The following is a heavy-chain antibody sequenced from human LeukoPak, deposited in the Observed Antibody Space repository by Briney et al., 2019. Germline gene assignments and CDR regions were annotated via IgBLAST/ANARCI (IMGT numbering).Heavy chain of an antibody. CDR1: GFTFDDYA. CDR2: ISWNSGSI. J-gene: IGHJ4*02. CDR3: ARDGDRYCSGDSCYCDY. D-gene: IGHD2-15*01. Sequence: PGGSLRLSCAASGFTFDDYAMHWVRQAPGKGLEWVSGISWNSGSIGYADSVKGRFTISRDNAKNSLYLQMNSLRAEDTAVYYCARDGDRYCSGDSCYCDYWGQGTLVTVSS. V-gene: IGHV3-9*01.